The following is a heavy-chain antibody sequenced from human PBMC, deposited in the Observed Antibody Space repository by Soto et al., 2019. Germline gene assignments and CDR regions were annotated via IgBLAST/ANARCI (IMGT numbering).Heavy chain of an antibody. CDR2: INPSGGST. CDR3: ARDPAARREHNWFDP. CDR1: GYTFTSYY. Sequence: ASVKVSCKASGYTFTSYYMHWVRQAPGQGLERMGIINPSGGSTSYAQKFQGRVTMTRDTSTSTVYMELSSLRSEDTAVYYCARDPAARREHNWFDPWGQGTLVTVSS. D-gene: IGHD6-6*01. V-gene: IGHV1-46*01. J-gene: IGHJ5*02.